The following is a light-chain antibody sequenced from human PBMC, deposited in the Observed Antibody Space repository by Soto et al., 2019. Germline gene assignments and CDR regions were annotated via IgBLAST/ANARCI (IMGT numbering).Light chain of an antibody. V-gene: IGLV2-14*03. CDR2: HVS. CDR3: TSFTSDNLYV. Sequence: QSALRHPASVCWSPGHSITISCTGTSSDFGGYNYVSWYQQYPGKVPKLLIYHVSNRPSGVSNRFSGSKPGNTASLTISGLQAEDQADYFCTSFTSDNLYVFGTGTKVTAL. CDR1: SSDFGGYNY. J-gene: IGLJ1*01.